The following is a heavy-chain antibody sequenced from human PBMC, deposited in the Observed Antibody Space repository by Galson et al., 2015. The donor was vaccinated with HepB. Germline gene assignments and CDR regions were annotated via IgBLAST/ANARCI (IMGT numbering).Heavy chain of an antibody. CDR1: GFTVSSNY. V-gene: IGHV3-53*01. CDR3: ASGSGGSCSCPRY. D-gene: IGHD2-15*01. J-gene: IGHJ4*02. Sequence: SLRLSCAASGFTVSSNYMSWVRQAPGKGLEWVSVIYTGGSTYYADSVKGRSTISRDNSKNTLYLQMNSLRAEDTAVYYCASGSGGSCSCPRYWGQGTLVTVSS. CDR2: IYTGGST.